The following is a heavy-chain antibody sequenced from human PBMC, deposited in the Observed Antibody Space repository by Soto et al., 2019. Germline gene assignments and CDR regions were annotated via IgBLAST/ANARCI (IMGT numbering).Heavy chain of an antibody. Sequence: EVQLVESGGGLVKAGGSLRLFCTASGFTFRNYNMNWVRQAPGKGLEWVSSISTGGAYMFYADSVKGRFTISRDNAQNSLFLKIDTPRAEDTAVYYCARDIPSPGGDYFDPGGQGTLVPVSS. CDR3: ARDIPSPGGDYFDP. D-gene: IGHD2-21*01. J-gene: IGHJ4*02. CDR2: ISTGGAYM. V-gene: IGHV3-21*06. CDR1: GFTFRNYN.